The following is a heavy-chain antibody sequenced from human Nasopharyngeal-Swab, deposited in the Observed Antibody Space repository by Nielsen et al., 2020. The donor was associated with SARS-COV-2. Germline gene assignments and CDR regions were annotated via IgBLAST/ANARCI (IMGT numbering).Heavy chain of an antibody. J-gene: IGHJ4*02. CDR1: GYTFTSYA. V-gene: IGHV1-3*01. Sequence: ASVKVSCKAPGYTFTSYAMHWVRQAPGQRLEWMGWINAGNGNTKYSQKFQGRVTITRDTSASTAYMELSSLRSEDTAVYYCARDYLSRTNYGSDYWGQGTLVTVSS. D-gene: IGHD3-10*01. CDR3: ARDYLSRTNYGSDY. CDR2: INAGNGNT.